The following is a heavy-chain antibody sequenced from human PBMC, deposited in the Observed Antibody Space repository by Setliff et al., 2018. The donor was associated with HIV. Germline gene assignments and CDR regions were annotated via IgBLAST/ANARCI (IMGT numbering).Heavy chain of an antibody. V-gene: IGHV1-24*01. J-gene: IGHJ4*02. CDR1: GYSLTELS. CDR3: ATFYKLTGTTSFDF. Sequence: RASVKVSCKVSGYSLTELSIHWVRQPPGQGLEWMGGFDPENGETIYSEKFQDRVTMTRDKSADTTYMEVSRLRSEDTATYYCATFYKLTGTTSFDFWGQGTLATVSS. D-gene: IGHD1-7*01. CDR2: FDPENGET.